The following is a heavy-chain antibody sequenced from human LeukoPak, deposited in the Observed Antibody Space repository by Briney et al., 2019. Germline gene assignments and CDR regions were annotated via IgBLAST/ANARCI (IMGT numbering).Heavy chain of an antibody. CDR2: INHSGST. Sequence: SETLSLTCAVYGGSFSGYYWSWIRQPPGKGLEWIGEINHSGSTNYNPSLKSRVTISVDTSKNQFSLKLSSVTAADMAVYYCARGPPFGTGTTKDEYFQHWGQGTLVTVSS. V-gene: IGHV4-34*01. D-gene: IGHD1-7*01. J-gene: IGHJ1*01. CDR1: GGSFSGYY. CDR3: ARGPPFGTGTTKDEYFQH.